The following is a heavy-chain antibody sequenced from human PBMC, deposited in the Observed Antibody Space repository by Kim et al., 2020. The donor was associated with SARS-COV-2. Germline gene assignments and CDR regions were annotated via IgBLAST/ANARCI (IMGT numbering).Heavy chain of an antibody. V-gene: IGHV4-34*01. J-gene: IGHJ4*02. CDR3: ARRSVGSTYDFDY. Sequence: YNPSLKSRVTISVDTSKNQFSLKLSSVTAADTAVYYCARRSVGSTYDFDYWGQGTLVTVSS. D-gene: IGHD6-13*01.